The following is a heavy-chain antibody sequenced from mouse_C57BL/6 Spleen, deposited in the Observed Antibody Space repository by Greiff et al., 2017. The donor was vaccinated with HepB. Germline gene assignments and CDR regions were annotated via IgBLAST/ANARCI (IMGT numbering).Heavy chain of an antibody. V-gene: IGHV1-52*01. CDR1: GYTFTSYW. D-gene: IGHD1-1*01. CDR3: ARGYYGSSYFDY. Sequence: VQLQQPGAELVRPGSSVKLSCKASGYTFTSYWMHWVKQRPIQGLEWIGNIDPSDSETHYNQKFKDKATLTVDKSSSTAYMQLSSLTSEDSAVYYWARGYYGSSYFDYWGQGTTLTVSS. J-gene: IGHJ2*01. CDR2: IDPSDSET.